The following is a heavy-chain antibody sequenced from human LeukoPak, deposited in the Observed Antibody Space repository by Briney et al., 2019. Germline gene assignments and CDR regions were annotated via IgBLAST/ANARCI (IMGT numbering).Heavy chain of an antibody. CDR3: AREYSGVFDY. V-gene: IGHV3-11*04. J-gene: IGHJ4*02. D-gene: IGHD5-12*01. CDR2: IGSGGTTI. Sequence: LSLTCTVSGGSVSNYYWSWIRQPPGKGLEWVSYIGSGGTTISYADSVKGRFTISRDNAMNSLYLQMNSLRAEDTAVYYCAREYSGVFDYWGQGTLVTVSS. CDR1: GGSVSNYY.